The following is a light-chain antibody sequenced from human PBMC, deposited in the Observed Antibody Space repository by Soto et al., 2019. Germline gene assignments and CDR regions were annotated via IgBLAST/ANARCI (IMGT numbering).Light chain of an antibody. CDR3: QVWDSSSDHVV. CDR1: NIGSKS. J-gene: IGLJ2*01. CDR2: HDS. V-gene: IGLV3-21*02. Sequence: SYELTQPPSVSVAPGQAARITCGGNNIGSKSVHWYQQKPGQAPVLVVYHDSDRPSGIPERFSASNSGNTATLTISRVEAGDEAHYYCQVWDSSSDHVVFGGGTKLTVL.